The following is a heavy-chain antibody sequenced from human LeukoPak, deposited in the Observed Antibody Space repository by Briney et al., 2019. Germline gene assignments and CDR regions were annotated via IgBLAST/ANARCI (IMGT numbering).Heavy chain of an antibody. CDR1: GGSISSYY. V-gene: IGHV4-4*07. D-gene: IGHD6-19*01. CDR3: ASGDSGWNVVDY. Sequence: SETLSLTCSVSGGSISSYYWSWIRQPAGKGLEWIGRIYTSGSTNYNPSLKSRVTMSVDTSKNQFSLELSSVTAADTAVYYCASGDSGWNVVDYWGQGTLVTVSS. J-gene: IGHJ4*02. CDR2: IYTSGST.